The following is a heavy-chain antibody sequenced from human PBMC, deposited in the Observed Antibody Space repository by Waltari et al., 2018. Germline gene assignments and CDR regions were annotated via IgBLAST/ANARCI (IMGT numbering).Heavy chain of an antibody. CDR3: ARGSSTVVVVAAFWFDP. CDR2: INPNSGGT. Sequence: QVQLVQSGAEVKKPGASVKVSCKASGYTFTGYYMHWVRQAPGQGLEWMGWINPNSGGTNYAQKFQGRVTMTRDTSISTAYMERSRLRSDDTAVYYCARGSSTVVVVAAFWFDPWGQGTLVTVSS. D-gene: IGHD2-15*01. CDR1: GYTFTGYY. V-gene: IGHV1-2*02. J-gene: IGHJ5*02.